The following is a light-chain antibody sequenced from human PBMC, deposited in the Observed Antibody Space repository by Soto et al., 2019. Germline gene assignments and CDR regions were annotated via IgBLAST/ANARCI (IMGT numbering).Light chain of an antibody. CDR3: QQYASSVT. V-gene: IGKV3-20*01. J-gene: IGKJ1*01. Sequence: EIVLTQSPASLSLSLGERATLSCRASQSVDSAFFAWYQQTPDQPPRLLIHGASRRAAGIPDRFSGSGSGTDISLTISRLEPEDFAVYYCQQYASSVTFGQGTKVEI. CDR1: QSVDSAF. CDR2: GAS.